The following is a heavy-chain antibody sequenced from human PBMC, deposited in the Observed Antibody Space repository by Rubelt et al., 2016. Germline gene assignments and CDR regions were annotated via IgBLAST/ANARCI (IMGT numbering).Heavy chain of an antibody. D-gene: IGHD6-19*01. CDR3: ATDYSSGWYVAY. V-gene: IGHV1-3*01. J-gene: IGHJ4*02. Sequence: QVQLVQSGAEVKRPGASVKVSCKAAGYSFTTYSIHWVRQAPGQRLEWMGWINAGNGNTKYSQNIQGRVSSNRDTSASTAYMELSSLRSEDTAIYYCATDYSSGWYVAYWGQGTLVTVSS. CDR1: GYSFTTYS. CDR2: INAGNGNT.